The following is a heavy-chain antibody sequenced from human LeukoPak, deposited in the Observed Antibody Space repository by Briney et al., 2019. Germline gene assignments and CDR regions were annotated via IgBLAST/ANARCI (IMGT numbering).Heavy chain of an antibody. CDR2: IIPILGIA. Sequence: SVKVSCKASGGTFSSYTISWVRQAPGQGLEWMGRIIPILGIANYAQKFQGRVTINADKSTSTAYMELSSLRSEDTAVYYCASDRKGVAVAGEDFYYYGMDVWGQGTTVTVSS. CDR3: ASDRKGVAVAGEDFYYYGMDV. D-gene: IGHD6-19*01. V-gene: IGHV1-69*02. J-gene: IGHJ6*02. CDR1: GGTFSSYT.